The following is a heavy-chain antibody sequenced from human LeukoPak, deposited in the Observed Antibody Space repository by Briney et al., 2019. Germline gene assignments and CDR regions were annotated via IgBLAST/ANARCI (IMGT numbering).Heavy chain of an antibody. CDR1: GFTFDDYA. CDR3: AKDIGPNYYDSSGYYYSGIDY. Sequence: GGSLRLSCAASGFTFDDYAMHWVRQAPGKGLEWVSLISGDGSSTYYADSVKGRFTISRDNSKNSLFLQMSSLRTEDTALYYCAKDIGPNYYDSSGYYYSGIDYWGQGSLVTVSS. D-gene: IGHD3-22*01. CDR2: ISGDGSST. V-gene: IGHV3-43*02. J-gene: IGHJ4*02.